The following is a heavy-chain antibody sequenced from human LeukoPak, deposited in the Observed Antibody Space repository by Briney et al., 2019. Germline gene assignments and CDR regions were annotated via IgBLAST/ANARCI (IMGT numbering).Heavy chain of an antibody. D-gene: IGHD4-23*01. J-gene: IGHJ3*02. Sequence: GGSLRLSCAASGFTFSTYWMHWVRQAPGKGLVWVSRIKSDGSGTSYADSVKGRFTISRDNAKNTLSLQMNSLRAEDTAVYYCAKDRATVVTFAFDIWGQGTMVTVSS. CDR2: IKSDGSGT. CDR1: GFTFSTYW. V-gene: IGHV3-74*01. CDR3: AKDRATVVTFAFDI.